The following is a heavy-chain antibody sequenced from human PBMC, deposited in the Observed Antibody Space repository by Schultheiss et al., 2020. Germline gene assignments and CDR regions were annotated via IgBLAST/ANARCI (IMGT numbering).Heavy chain of an antibody. D-gene: IGHD5-18*01. CDR1: GYSFTSYW. J-gene: IGHJ6*02. CDR2: IYPGDSDT. V-gene: IGHV5-51*01. Sequence: GESLKISCKGSGYSFTSYWIGWVRQMPGKGLEWMGIIYPGDSDTRYSPSFQGQVTISADKSISTAYLQWSSLKASDTAMYYCARQGMVSNRQTYYYYYGMDVWGQGTTVTVSS. CDR3: ARQGMVSNRQTYYYYYGMDV.